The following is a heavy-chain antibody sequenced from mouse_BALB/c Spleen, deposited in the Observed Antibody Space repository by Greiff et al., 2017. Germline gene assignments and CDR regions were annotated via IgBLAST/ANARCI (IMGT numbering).Heavy chain of an antibody. J-gene: IGHJ1*01. CDR3: ARGRYDGYWYFDV. V-gene: IGHV5-9*03. CDR1: GFTFSSYT. Sequence: VQLKESGGGLVKPGGSLKLSCAASGFTFSSYTMSWVRQTPEKRLEWVATISSGGGNTYYPDSVKGRFTISRDNAKNNLYLQMSSLRSEDTALYYCARGRYDGYWYFDVWGAGTTVTVSS. CDR2: ISSGGGNT. D-gene: IGHD2-14*01.